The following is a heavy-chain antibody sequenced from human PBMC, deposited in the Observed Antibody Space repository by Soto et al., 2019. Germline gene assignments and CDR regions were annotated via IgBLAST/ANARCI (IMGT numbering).Heavy chain of an antibody. CDR3: AKGLAIATNTTRG. CDR1: GFTFSSYG. V-gene: IGHV3-30*18. D-gene: IGHD1-1*01. Sequence: QVQLVESGGGVVQPGRSLRLSCAASGFTFSSYGMHWVRQAPGQGLEWVAVISYDGSNKYYADSVKGRFTISRDNSKNTLDLQMNSLRAEDTAVYYCAKGLAIATNTTRGWGQGTLVTVSS. CDR2: ISYDGSNK. J-gene: IGHJ4*02.